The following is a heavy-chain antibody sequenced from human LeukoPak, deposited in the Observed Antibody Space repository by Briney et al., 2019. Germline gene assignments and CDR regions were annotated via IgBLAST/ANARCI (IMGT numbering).Heavy chain of an antibody. CDR3: AKDLKPGGVWNFDS. D-gene: IGHD1-1*01. CDR2: IYASSGGT. V-gene: IGHV3-23*01. CDR1: GFTFSSYT. J-gene: IGHJ4*02. Sequence: GGSLRLSCAASGFTFSSYTMSWVRQAPGKGLEWISDIYASSGGTSYADSVKGRFTISRDNSKNTLFLHMDSLRAEDTALYYCAKDLKPGGVWNFDSWGQGILVTVSS.